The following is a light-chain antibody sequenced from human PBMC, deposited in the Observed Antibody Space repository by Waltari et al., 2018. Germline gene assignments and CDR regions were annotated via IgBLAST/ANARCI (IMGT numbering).Light chain of an antibody. J-gene: IGLJ3*02. CDR3: SSFAGRWV. CDR1: SSDFGNYNF. V-gene: IGLV2-8*01. CDR2: EVT. Sequence: QSALTQPPPASGSPGQSVTISCTGPSSDFGNYNFVSWYQQHPGKAPKVIIYEVTKRSSGVPDRFSGSKSGNTASLTVSGLQAEDEADYYCSSFAGRWVFGGGTKLTVL.